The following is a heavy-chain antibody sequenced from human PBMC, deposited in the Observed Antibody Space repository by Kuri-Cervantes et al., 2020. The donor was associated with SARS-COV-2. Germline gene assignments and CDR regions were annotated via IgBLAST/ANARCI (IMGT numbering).Heavy chain of an antibody. CDR1: GGSFSGYY. CDR3: ARGSTTSRYYFDY. V-gene: IGHV4-31*02. CDR2: IYYTGGT. Sequence: SQTLSLTCAVYGGSFSGYYWSWIRQRPGKGLEWIGYIYYTGGTYYSPSLNSRVTISVDTFKNKFSLKMTSLTAADTALYFCARGSTTSRYYFDYWGLGTLVTVSS. D-gene: IGHD2/OR15-2a*01. J-gene: IGHJ4*02.